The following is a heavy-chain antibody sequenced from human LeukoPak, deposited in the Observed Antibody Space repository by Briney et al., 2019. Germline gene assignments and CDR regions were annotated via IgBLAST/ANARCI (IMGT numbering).Heavy chain of an antibody. Sequence: SQTLSLTCAVSGGSVSRGYCYWSWIRQPAGERLEWIGRIYTDGSTYYNPSLKSRVTISLDTSKNHFSLKLTSVTAADTAVYYCAREAVSGPFHYWGQGTLVTVSS. D-gene: IGHD6-19*01. V-gene: IGHV4-61*02. J-gene: IGHJ4*02. CDR3: AREAVSGPFHY. CDR1: GGSVSRGYCY. CDR2: IYTDGST.